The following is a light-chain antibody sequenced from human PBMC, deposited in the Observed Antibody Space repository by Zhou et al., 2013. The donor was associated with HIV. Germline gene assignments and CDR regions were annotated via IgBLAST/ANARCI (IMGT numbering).Light chain of an antibody. Sequence: DIVMTQSPDSLAVSLGERATINCKSSQSVLYRSNNKNCLAWYQQKPGQPPKLLIYWASTRESGVPDRFSGSGSGTVFTLTISSMQSEDFAVYYCQQYNNWPPYTFGQGTKLEIK. V-gene: IGKV4-1*01. CDR2: WAS. CDR3: QQYNNWPPYT. CDR1: QSVLYRSNNKNC. J-gene: IGKJ2*01.